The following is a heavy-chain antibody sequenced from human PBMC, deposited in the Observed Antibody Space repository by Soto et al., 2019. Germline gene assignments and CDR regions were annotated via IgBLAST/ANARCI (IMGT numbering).Heavy chain of an antibody. V-gene: IGHV3-21*01. D-gene: IGHD6-13*01. J-gene: IGHJ3*02. CDR2: ISSSSSYR. CDR1: GFTFSSYG. Sequence: EVQLVESGGGLVKPGGSLRLSCAASGFTFSSYGMNWVRQAPGKGLEWVSSISSSSSYRYYADSVKGRFTISRDNAKNSLYLQMNSLRAEDTAVYYCARVTYPYSSSWYNAFDIWGQGTMVTVSS. CDR3: ARVTYPYSSSWYNAFDI.